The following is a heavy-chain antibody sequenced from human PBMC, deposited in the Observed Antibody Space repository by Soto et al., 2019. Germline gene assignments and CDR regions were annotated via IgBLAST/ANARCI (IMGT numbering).Heavy chain of an antibody. Sequence: ESLKISCVASGFPFTNSWMTWGRQTPRKGLEWLGLIKRKSNGGTTDYAAPVNGRFTISRDDSKNTVYLQMDSLRNDDTAIYYCARWEYGAYDYGAFDIWGQGTVVTVSS. V-gene: IGHV3-15*05. D-gene: IGHD5-12*01. J-gene: IGHJ3*02. CDR3: ARWEYGAYDYGAFDI. CDR1: GFPFTNSW. CDR2: IKRKSNGGTT.